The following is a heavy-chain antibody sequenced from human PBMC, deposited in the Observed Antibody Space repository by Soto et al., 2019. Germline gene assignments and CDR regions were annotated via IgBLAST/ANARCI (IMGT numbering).Heavy chain of an antibody. CDR2: ISGGGGTT. J-gene: IGHJ4*02. CDR1: GFTFSSYA. Sequence: EVQLLESGGGLVQPGGSLRLSCAASGFTFSSYAMSWVRQAPGKALEWVSVISGGGGTTYYADSVKGRFTISRDNSKTTLFLQMSSLGAEDTARYFCAKVGDVVVVTAIPWCAYFDSWGQGTLVTVSS. D-gene: IGHD2-21*02. CDR3: AKVGDVVVVTAIPWCAYFDS. V-gene: IGHV3-23*01.